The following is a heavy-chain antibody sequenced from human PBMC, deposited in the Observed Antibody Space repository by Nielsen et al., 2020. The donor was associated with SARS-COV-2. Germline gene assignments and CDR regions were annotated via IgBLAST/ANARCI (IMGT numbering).Heavy chain of an antibody. CDR1: GFTFSSYA. CDR3: ARASLDY. D-gene: IGHD2-2*01. V-gene: IGHV3-64*01. J-gene: IGHJ4*02. CDR2: ISSNGGST. Sequence: GGSLRLSCAASGFTFSSYAMHWVRQAPGQGLEYVSAISSNGGSTYYANSVKGRFTISRDNSKNTLYLQMGSLRAEDMAVYYCARASLDYWGQGTLVTVSS.